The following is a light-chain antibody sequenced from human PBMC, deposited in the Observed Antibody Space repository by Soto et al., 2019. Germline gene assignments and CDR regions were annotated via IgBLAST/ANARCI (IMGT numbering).Light chain of an antibody. CDR2: GVS. J-gene: IGKJ5*01. Sequence: EIVLTQSPGTLSLSPGETATLSCRASQSLTSSYLAWYQQRPGQAPSLLIYGVSSRATGIPDRFSGSGSGTDFTLTITRLEPEDFAVYYCQQFGSSPLLTFGQGTRLEIK. V-gene: IGKV3-20*01. CDR1: QSLTSSY. CDR3: QQFGSSPLLT.